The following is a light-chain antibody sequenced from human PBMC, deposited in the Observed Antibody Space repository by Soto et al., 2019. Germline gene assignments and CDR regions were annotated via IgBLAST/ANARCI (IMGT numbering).Light chain of an antibody. CDR2: DVS. CDR1: SCDIGAYNY. J-gene: IGLJ3*02. Sequence: QSALTQPASVSGSPGQSITISCTGTSCDIGAYNYVSWYQQHPGKAPKLMIYDVSHRPSGVPVRFSGSKSGTTASLTISGLQAEDETEYYCSSYTGSPTPGVFGGGTKLTVL. CDR3: SSYTGSPTPGV. V-gene: IGLV2-14*03.